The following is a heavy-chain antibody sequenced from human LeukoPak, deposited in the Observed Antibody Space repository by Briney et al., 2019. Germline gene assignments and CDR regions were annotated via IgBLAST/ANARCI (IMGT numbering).Heavy chain of an antibody. V-gene: IGHV4-59*01. D-gene: IGHD3-22*01. J-gene: IGHJ4*02. Sequence: SETLSLTCTVSGGSISSYYWSWIRQPPGKGLEWIGCIYYSGSTDYNPSLKSRVTISVDTSKNQFSLKLSSVTAADTAVYYCARDKHYYDSEGFDYWGQGTLVTVSS. CDR3: ARDKHYYDSEGFDY. CDR2: IYYSGST. CDR1: GGSISSYY.